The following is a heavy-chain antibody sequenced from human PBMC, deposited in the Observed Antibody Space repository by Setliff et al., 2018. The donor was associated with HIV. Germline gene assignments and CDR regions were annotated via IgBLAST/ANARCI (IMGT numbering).Heavy chain of an antibody. D-gene: IGHD3-16*01. V-gene: IGHV4-59*11. CDR2: VSYSGST. CDR3: ARRLGATVFYYFDY. Sequence: SETLSLTCTVSGGSISSHFWSWIRQPPGKGLEWIGTVSYSGSTNYNPSLKSRVTISVDTSENQFSLKLCSVTAADTAVYYCARRLGATVFYYFDYWGQGTLVTVSS. J-gene: IGHJ4*02. CDR1: GGSISSHF.